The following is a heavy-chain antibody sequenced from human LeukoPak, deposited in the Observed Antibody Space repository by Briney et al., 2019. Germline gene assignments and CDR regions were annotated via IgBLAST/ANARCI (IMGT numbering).Heavy chain of an antibody. D-gene: IGHD3-22*01. Sequence: SGGSLRLSCAASGFTVSSNYMTWVRQAPGKGLEWVSVIYSGGTTFYADSVKGRFTISRDDSKNTLYLQMNSLRAEDTAVYYCASHYDTSGYHYFDFRGQGTLVTVSS. J-gene: IGHJ4*02. CDR2: IYSGGTT. V-gene: IGHV3-66*04. CDR1: GFTVSSNY. CDR3: ASHYDTSGYHYFDF.